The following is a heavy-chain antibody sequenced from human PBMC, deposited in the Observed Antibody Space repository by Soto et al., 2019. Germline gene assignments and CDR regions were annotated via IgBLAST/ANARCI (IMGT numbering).Heavy chain of an antibody. Sequence: EVQLVESGGGLVQPGRSLRLSCAASGFTFDDYAMHWVRQAPGKGLEWVSGISWNSGSIGYADSVKGRFTISRDNAKNSLYLQMNSLRAEDTALYYCAKDDGIAAAGHYYYYGMDVWGQGTTVTVSS. J-gene: IGHJ6*02. V-gene: IGHV3-9*01. CDR1: GFTFDDYA. D-gene: IGHD6-13*01. CDR2: ISWNSGSI. CDR3: AKDDGIAAAGHYYYYGMDV.